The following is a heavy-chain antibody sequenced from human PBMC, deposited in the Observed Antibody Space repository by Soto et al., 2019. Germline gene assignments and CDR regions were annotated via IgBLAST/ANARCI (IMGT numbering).Heavy chain of an antibody. J-gene: IGHJ4*02. D-gene: IGHD3-22*01. CDR1: GFTFKNAW. V-gene: IGHV3-15*01. Sequence: GGSLRLSCVASGFTFKNAWMNWVRQAPGKGLEWVFRIKSKTDGGTTDYAALVKRRFTISRYDSKTTLYLLMNVLKTEDTVVYYCTTAENYYDRSPFDXWGQGTLVTVSX. CDR3: TTAENYYDRSPFDX. CDR2: IKSKTDGGTT.